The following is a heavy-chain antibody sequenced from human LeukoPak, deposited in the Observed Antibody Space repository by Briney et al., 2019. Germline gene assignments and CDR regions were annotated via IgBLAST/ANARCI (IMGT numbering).Heavy chain of an antibody. CDR1: GFTVSNYY. J-gene: IGHJ4*01. CDR2: LYTGDAT. V-gene: IGHV3-53*01. CDR3: SRGGVNYWNPRY. Sequence: GGSLRLSCVASGFTVSNYYMSWVRQAPGKGLEWVPLLYTGDATYYAESVEGRFTISRDDSKNTIYLQINTLRAEDTAVYYCSRGGVNYWNPRYWGQGTLVTVSS. D-gene: IGHD1-1*01.